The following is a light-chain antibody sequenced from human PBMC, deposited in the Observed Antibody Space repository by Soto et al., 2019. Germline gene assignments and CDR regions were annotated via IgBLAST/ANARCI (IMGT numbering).Light chain of an antibody. CDR1: SSDVVVYDY. V-gene: IGLV2-14*03. Sequence: QSALTQSASVSGSPGQSITISCTGTSSDVVVYDYVSWYQQHPGKAPKLMIYDVSDRPSGVSNRFSGSKSGNTASLTISGLQAEDEANYYCRSYTTSSTVVFGGGTKVTVL. CDR2: DVS. CDR3: RSYTTSSTVV. J-gene: IGLJ2*01.